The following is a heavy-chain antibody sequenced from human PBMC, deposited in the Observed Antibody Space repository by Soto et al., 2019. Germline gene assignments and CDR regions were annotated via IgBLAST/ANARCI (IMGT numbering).Heavy chain of an antibody. V-gene: IGHV3-23*01. D-gene: IGHD6-13*01. CDR3: ARGRGAAAGTSYYYYGMDV. Sequence: EVQLLESGGGLVQPGGSLRLSCAASGFTFSSYAMSWVRQAAGKGLEWVSDISGSGGTTYYADSVKGRFTISRDSSKNTLYLQMNSLRAEDTAVYYCARGRGAAAGTSYYYYGMDVWGQGTTVTVSS. J-gene: IGHJ6*02. CDR1: GFTFSSYA. CDR2: ISGSGGTT.